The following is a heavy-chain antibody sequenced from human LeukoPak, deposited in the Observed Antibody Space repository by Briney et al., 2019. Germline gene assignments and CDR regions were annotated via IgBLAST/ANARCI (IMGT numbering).Heavy chain of an antibody. D-gene: IGHD5-18*01. CDR1: GYTLTELS. CDR2: FDPEDGET. V-gene: IGHV1-24*01. J-gene: IGHJ5*02. Sequence: GASVTVSCKVSGYTLTELSMHWVRQAPGKGLEWMGGFDPEDGETIYAQKFQGRVTMTEDTSTDTAYMELSSLRSEDTAVYYCATLGGYSYITYLQRGYNWFDPWGQGTLVTVSS. CDR3: ATLGGYSYITYLQRGYNWFDP.